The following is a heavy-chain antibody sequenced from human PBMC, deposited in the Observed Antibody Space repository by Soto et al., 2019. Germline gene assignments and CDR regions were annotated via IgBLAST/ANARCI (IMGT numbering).Heavy chain of an antibody. CDR1: GHIFSNYW. CDR3: ARQRLWGTSGYYYFEN. J-gene: IGHJ4*02. D-gene: IGHD3-22*01. Sequence: PGESLKISCTGSGHIFSNYWIGWVRQMPGKGLEWMGIIYPGDSDTRYSPSFQGQVTITVDKSINTAYLQWSRLKASDTAIYYCARQRLWGTSGYYYFENWGQGTLVTVSS. V-gene: IGHV5-51*01. CDR2: IYPGDSDT.